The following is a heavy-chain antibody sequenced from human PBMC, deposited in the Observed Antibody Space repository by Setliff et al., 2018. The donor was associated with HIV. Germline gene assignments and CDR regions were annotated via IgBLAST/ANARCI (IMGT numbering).Heavy chain of an antibody. CDR1: GVSISGPIGITYY. V-gene: IGHV4-39*02. D-gene: IGHD1-1*01. CDR3: VRRYHDASGFYNS. Sequence: PSETLSLTCSVSGVSISGPIGITYYWDWLRQPPGKGLEWIGNIHYSRGSSYNASLKSRVTISLDTSKNHFSLKLSSVAAADTAVYYCVRRYHDASGFYNSWGQGVLVTVSS. J-gene: IGHJ4*02. CDR2: IHYSRGS.